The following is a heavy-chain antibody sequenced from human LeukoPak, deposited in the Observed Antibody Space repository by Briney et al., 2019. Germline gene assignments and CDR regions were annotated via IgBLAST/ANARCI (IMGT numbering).Heavy chain of an antibody. Sequence: ASVKVSCKASGYTFTSYGISWVRQAPGQGLEWMGWISAYNGNTNYAQKLQGRVTMTTDTSTSTAYMELRSLRSDDTAVYYCARVVDSYYYDSSGYPDYWGQGALVTVSS. V-gene: IGHV1-18*01. CDR2: ISAYNGNT. D-gene: IGHD3-22*01. CDR1: GYTFTSYG. CDR3: ARVVDSYYYDSSGYPDY. J-gene: IGHJ4*02.